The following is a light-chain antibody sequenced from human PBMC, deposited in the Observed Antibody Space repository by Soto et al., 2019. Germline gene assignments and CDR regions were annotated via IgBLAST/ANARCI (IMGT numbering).Light chain of an antibody. CDR3: CSYVGSYSYV. V-gene: IGLV2-11*01. Sequence: QSALTQPRSVSGSPGQSVTVSCIGTSSDVGDYNSVSWYQQHPGKAPKLMIYDVSKRPSGVPDRFSGSKSGNTASLTISGLQAEDEGDYYCCSYVGSYSYVFGIGTKLTVL. CDR1: SSDVGDYNS. CDR2: DVS. J-gene: IGLJ1*01.